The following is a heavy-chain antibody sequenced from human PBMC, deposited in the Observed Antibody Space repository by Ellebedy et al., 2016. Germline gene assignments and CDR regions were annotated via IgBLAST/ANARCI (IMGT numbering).Heavy chain of an antibody. CDR3: ARVEIPAIIVGERDDVFDI. CDR1: GGSISSDDYY. J-gene: IGHJ3*02. Sequence: LRLSXTVSGGSISSDDYYWSWIRQPPGKGLEWIGYIYYSGNTNYNPSLKSRVTISIDTSKNRFSLKLDSVTAADTAVYYCARVEIPAIIVGERDDVFDIWGQGTMVTVSS. D-gene: IGHD2-2*01. V-gene: IGHV4-30-4*01. CDR2: IYYSGNT.